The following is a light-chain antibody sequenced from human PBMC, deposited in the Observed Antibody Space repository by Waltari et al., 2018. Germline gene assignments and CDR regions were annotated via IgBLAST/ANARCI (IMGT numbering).Light chain of an antibody. V-gene: IGKV3-11*01. CDR2: EAS. CDR1: QSVRIF. CDR3: QQCDNWPPLT. Sequence: EIVLTQSPATLSFSPGERATLSRGASQSVRIFLAWYQHKPGRAPRLLIYEASKRATGVPDRFSGSGSGTDFSLTISSLEPEDFAVYYCQQCDNWPPLTFGGGTKVE. J-gene: IGKJ4*01.